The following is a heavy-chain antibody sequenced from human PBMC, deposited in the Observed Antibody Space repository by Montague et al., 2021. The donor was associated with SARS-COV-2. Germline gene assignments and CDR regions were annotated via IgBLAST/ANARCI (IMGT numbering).Heavy chain of an antibody. CDR1: GTSFSGYY. J-gene: IGHJ6*03. V-gene: IGHV4-34*01. Sequence: SETLSLTCAVHGTSFSGYYWNWTRQPPGKGLEWIGEIHHGGSTNYNPSPKSRVTISADTSKNQFSLKLTSVAAADTAVYYCARLGDGVVPSPILGVGPYYSYYYMDVWGKGTTVTVSS. CDR3: ARLGDGVVPSPILGVGPYYSYYYMDV. CDR2: IHHGGST. D-gene: IGHD3-10*01.